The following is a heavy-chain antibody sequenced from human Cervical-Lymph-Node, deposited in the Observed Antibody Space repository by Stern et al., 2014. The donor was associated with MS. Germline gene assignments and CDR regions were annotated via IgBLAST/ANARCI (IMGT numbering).Heavy chain of an antibody. CDR3: ARRAGYCSRTNCYAYWYFDL. D-gene: IGHD2-2*01. V-gene: IGHV5-51*01. CDR2: IHPGYAKS. Sequence: EVQLVQSGAVVKEPGEFLKISCQTSGYSFTNYWIGWVRQMPGQGLERQGIIHPGYAKSKSSPSCLGQVPISADKSTNTAYVQWSSLKASDTATYYCARRAGYCSRTNCYAYWYFDLWGRGTLVTVSS. CDR1: GYSFTNYW. J-gene: IGHJ2*01.